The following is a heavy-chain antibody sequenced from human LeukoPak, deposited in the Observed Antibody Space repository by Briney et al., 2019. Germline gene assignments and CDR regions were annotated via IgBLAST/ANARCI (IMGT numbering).Heavy chain of an antibody. CDR1: GFNFANHA. D-gene: IGHD2-21*02. V-gene: IGHV3-23*01. J-gene: IGHJ4*02. CDR3: VREDTPATANY. Sequence: GGSLRLSCAASGFNFANHATSWVRQTPGKGLEWVSAISGGGDITYYADSVTGRFTISRDNSKDTLFLQMHSLRPGDTAVYYCVREDTPATANYWGQGTLVTISS. CDR2: ISGGGDIT.